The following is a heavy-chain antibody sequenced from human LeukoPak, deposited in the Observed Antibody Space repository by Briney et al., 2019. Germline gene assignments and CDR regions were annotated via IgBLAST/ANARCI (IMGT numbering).Heavy chain of an antibody. CDR2: INHSGST. V-gene: IGHV4-34*01. CDR3: ARGFNDILTGYYYFDY. J-gene: IGHJ4*02. D-gene: IGHD3-9*01. CDR1: GGSFRGYY. Sequence: PSETLSLTCAVYGGSFRGYYWSWIRQPPGKGLEWIGEINHSGSTNYNPSLKSRVTISVDTSKNQFSLKLSSVTAADTAVYYCARGFNDILTGYYYFDYWGQGTLVTVSS.